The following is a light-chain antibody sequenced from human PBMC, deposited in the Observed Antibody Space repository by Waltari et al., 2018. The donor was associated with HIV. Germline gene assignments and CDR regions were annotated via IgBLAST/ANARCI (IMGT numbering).Light chain of an antibody. CDR3: QSADSSGNHRV. Sequence: FELTRPPPVSVSPGQTARITCSGDTLANQSGYWYQQTPGHAPVVVIFQDNERPSGIPERFSGSSSGTTVTLTVSGVQAEDEGDYYCQSADSSGNHRVFGGGTKLTVL. CDR1: TLANQS. J-gene: IGLJ3*02. V-gene: IGLV3-25*03. CDR2: QDN.